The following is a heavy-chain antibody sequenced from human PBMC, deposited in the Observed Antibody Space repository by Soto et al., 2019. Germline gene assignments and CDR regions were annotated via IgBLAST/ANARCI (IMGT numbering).Heavy chain of an antibody. CDR3: ARESEDLTSNFDY. CDR2: ISSTTNYI. V-gene: IGHV3-21*01. J-gene: IGHJ4*02. CDR1: GFTFTRYR. Sequence: XGSLLVSCPAAGFTFTRYRMNWVRQAPGKGLEWVSSISSTTNYIYYADSMKGRFTVSRDNAKNSVHLEMNSLSAEDTAVYYCARESEDLTSNFDYWGRGALVTVSS.